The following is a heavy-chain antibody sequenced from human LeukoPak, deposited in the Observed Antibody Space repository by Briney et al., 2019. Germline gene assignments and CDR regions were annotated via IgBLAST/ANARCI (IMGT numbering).Heavy chain of an antibody. CDR3: ARAREVVAATLLPGY. Sequence: SETLSLTCTVSGGSISSYYWSWIRQPPGKGPEWIGYIYYGGSTNYNPSLKSRVTISVGTSKNQFSLKLSSVTAADTAVYYCARAREVVAATLLPGYWGQGTLVTVSS. CDR1: GGSISSYY. CDR2: IYYGGST. V-gene: IGHV4-59*01. J-gene: IGHJ4*02. D-gene: IGHD2-15*01.